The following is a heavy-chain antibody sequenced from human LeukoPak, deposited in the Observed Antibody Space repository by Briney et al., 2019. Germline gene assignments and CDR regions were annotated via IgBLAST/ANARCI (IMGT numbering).Heavy chain of an antibody. CDR1: GFTFSIYW. J-gene: IGHJ4*02. CDR3: ATYVVVTAILGY. Sequence: GGSLRLSCAASGFTFSIYWMTWVRQAQGKGLEWVANIKQDGSEKSYVDSAKGRFTISRDNAKNSLYLQMNSLRAEDTAVYYCATYVVVTAILGYWGQGTLVTVSS. V-gene: IGHV3-7*02. CDR2: IKQDGSEK. D-gene: IGHD2-21*02.